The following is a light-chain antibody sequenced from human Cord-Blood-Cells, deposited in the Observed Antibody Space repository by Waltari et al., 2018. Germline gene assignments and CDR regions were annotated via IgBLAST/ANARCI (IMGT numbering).Light chain of an antibody. CDR3: QQYNNWPYS. CDR1: QSVSSN. Sequence: EIVMTQSPATRSLSAGERATLSCRASQSVSSNLAWYQQKPGQAPRPLIYGASTRATGIPARFSGSGSGTEFTLTISSLQSEDFAVYYCQQYNNWPYSFGQGTKLEIK. J-gene: IGKJ2*03. CDR2: GAS. V-gene: IGKV3-15*01.